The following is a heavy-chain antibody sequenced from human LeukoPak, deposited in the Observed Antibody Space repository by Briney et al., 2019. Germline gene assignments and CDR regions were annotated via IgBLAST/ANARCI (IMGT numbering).Heavy chain of an antibody. J-gene: IGHJ4*02. CDR3: ARGPPRYTSY. Sequence: SETLSLTCTVSGYSISTGSYWGWIRQPPGKGLEWIGNIQYRGDSYYNPSLKSRVTISLDTSKNQFSLRLNSVTAADTAVYYCARGPPRYTSYWGQGALVIVSS. V-gene: IGHV4-38-2*02. CDR1: GYSISTGSY. CDR2: IQYRGDS. D-gene: IGHD5-18*01.